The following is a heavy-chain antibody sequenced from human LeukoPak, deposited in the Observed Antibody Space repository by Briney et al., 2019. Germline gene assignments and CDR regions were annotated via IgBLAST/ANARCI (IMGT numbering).Heavy chain of an antibody. CDR3: ARGGSGWFGALEFDY. CDR2: ISGQHGKT. Sequence: ASVKVSCKASGYTFNTYGVIWVRQAPGKGFEWLGWISGQHGKTTYPQKFQDRVRMTTDTSTSTAYMELRSLTSDDMGVYFCARGGSGWFGALEFDYWGQGTLVTVSS. CDR1: GYTFNTYG. V-gene: IGHV1-18*03. D-gene: IGHD3-10*01. J-gene: IGHJ4*02.